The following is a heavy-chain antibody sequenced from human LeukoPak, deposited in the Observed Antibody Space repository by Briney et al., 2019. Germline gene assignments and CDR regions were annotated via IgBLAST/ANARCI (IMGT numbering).Heavy chain of an antibody. Sequence: GGPLRLSCAASGLTFSSFSRNWFRRAQGKGLEGVSAISNDGGGTTYADFVKGRFSVSRDNSKNTLFLQMNSLRAEDTALYYCAKGSSGYFFDLWGQGTLVTVSS. D-gene: IGHD3-22*01. V-gene: IGHV3-23*01. CDR2: ISNDGGGT. CDR3: AKGSSGYFFDL. J-gene: IGHJ4*02. CDR1: GLTFSSFS.